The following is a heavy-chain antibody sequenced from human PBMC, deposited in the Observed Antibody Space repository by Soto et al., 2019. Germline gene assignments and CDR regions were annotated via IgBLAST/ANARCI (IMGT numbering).Heavy chain of an antibody. V-gene: IGHV3-74*01. D-gene: IGHD1-26*01. CDR2: INSDGSTT. Sequence: EVQLVESGGGLVQPGGSLRLSCAASGSTFSTYWMHWVRQAPGKGLVWVSRINSDGSTTTYADSVKGRFTISRDNAKNTLYLQMNSLRAEDTAVYFCATVGTGSYNWLDPWGQGTLVTVSS. CDR1: GSTFSTYW. J-gene: IGHJ5*02. CDR3: ATVGTGSYNWLDP.